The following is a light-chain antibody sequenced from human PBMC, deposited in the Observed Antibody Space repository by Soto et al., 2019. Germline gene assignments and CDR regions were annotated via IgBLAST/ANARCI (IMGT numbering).Light chain of an antibody. Sequence: DIQMTQSPSTLSESVGDRVTITCRASQTISSWLAWYQQKPGKAPKLLIYKASTLQSGVPSRFSGSGSGTEFTLTISSLQPDDFATYYCQQYQSYSRTFGQGTKVDI. CDR3: QQYQSYSRT. J-gene: IGKJ1*01. CDR1: QTISSW. CDR2: KAS. V-gene: IGKV1-5*03.